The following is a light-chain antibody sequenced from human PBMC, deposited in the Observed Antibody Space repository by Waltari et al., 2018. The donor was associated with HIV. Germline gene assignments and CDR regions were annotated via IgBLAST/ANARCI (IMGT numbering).Light chain of an antibody. CDR2: DVD. Sequence: QSALTQPASVSGSPGQSITISCSGTSTDIDIYKFVSLYRQFPGKAPQLLISDVDSRPVGIPLRFSGSKSGSAASLTISGLQTDDEADYYCSSYTRSHTLVFGGGTKLTVL. V-gene: IGLV2-14*01. CDR3: SSYTRSHTLV. CDR1: STDIDIYKF. J-gene: IGLJ2*01.